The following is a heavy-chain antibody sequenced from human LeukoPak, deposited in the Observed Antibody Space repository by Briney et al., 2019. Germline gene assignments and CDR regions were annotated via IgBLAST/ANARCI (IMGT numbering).Heavy chain of an antibody. J-gene: IGHJ3*02. V-gene: IGHV4-31*03. CDR3: ARLIQAHNAFDI. CDR1: GGSISSGGYY. CDR2: IYYSGST. Sequence: SQTLSLTCTVSGGSISSGGYYWSWIRQHPGKGQEWIGYIYYSGSTYYNPSLKSRVTISVDTSKNQFSLKLSSVTAADTAVYYCARLIQAHNAFDIWGQGTMVTVSS.